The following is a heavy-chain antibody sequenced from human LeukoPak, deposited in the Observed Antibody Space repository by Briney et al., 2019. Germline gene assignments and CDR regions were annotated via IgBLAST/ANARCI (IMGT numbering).Heavy chain of an antibody. D-gene: IGHD2-15*01. CDR3: ARLWSTDCNGGSCPHQPNY. CDR1: GGSISSGSYY. Sequence: SGTLSLTCTVSGGSISSGSYYWSWIRQPAGKGLEWIVRIYTSGSTNYNPSLKSRVTISVDTSKNQFSLKLSSVTAADTAVYYCARLWSTDCNGGSCPHQPNYWGQGTLVTVSS. CDR2: IYTSGST. V-gene: IGHV4-61*02. J-gene: IGHJ4*02.